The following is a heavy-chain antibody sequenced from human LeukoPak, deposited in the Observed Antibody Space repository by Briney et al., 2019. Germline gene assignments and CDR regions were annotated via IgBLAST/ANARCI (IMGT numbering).Heavy chain of an antibody. V-gene: IGHV1-46*01. Sequence: ASVKVSCKASGYTFTSYYMHWVRQAPGQGLEWMGIINPSGGSTSYAQKFQGRVTMTRDMSTSTVYMELSSLRSEDTAVYYCARDRGRADILTGYHPAESDYWGQGTLVTVSS. J-gene: IGHJ4*02. CDR3: ARDRGRADILTGYHPAESDY. D-gene: IGHD3-9*01. CDR1: GYTFTSYY. CDR2: INPSGGST.